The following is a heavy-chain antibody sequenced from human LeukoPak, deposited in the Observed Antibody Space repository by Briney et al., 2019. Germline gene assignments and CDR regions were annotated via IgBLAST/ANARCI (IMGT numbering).Heavy chain of an antibody. CDR1: GYTFTSYG. D-gene: IGHD4-17*01. Sequence: ASVKVSCKASGYTFTSYGISWVRQAPGQGLEWMGIINPSGGSTSYAQKFQGRVTMTRDTSTSTVNMELSSLRSEDTAVYYCARVGRSSYGAFDYWGQGTLVTVSS. CDR3: ARVGRSSYGAFDY. V-gene: IGHV1-46*01. J-gene: IGHJ4*02. CDR2: INPSGGST.